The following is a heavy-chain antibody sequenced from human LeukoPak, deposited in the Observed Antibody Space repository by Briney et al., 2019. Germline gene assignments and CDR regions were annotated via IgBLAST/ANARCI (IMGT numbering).Heavy chain of an antibody. CDR1: GFTFSSYG. V-gene: IGHV3-30*03. D-gene: IGHD6-13*01. CDR3: AAAAGRDY. CDR2: ISYDGSNK. J-gene: IGHJ4*02. Sequence: GRSLRLSCAASGFTFSSYGMHWVRQAPGKGLEWVAFISYDGSNKYYADSVKGRFTISRDNSKNTLYLQMNSLRAEDTGVYYCAAAAGRDYWGQGTLVTVSS.